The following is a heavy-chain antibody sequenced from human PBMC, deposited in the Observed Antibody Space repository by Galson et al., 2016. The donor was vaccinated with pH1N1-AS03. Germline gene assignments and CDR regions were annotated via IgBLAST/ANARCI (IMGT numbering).Heavy chain of an antibody. J-gene: IGHJ4*02. CDR2: ISGIGTST. CDR3: PKEGDEGAFDC. Sequence: SLRLSCAASGFTFKNYAMSWVRQAPGKGLEWVSAISGIGTSTYYAASVKGRFSISRDNARNTLSLQMDGLRAEDTALYYCPKEGDEGAFDCWGQGTLVTVSP. V-gene: IGHV3-23*01. CDR1: GFTFKNYA.